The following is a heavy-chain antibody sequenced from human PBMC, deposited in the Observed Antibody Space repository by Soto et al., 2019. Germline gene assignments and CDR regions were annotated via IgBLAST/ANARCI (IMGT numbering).Heavy chain of an antibody. D-gene: IGHD5-12*01. Sequence: WTWLRQSPGKGLEWIGESNPGGTTNYNPSLKSRVTISVDTSKNQFSLSLSSVTAADTAIYYCTRGWIVPTAWGQGTLVTVSS. CDR3: TRGWIVPTA. CDR2: SNPGGTT. J-gene: IGHJ5*02. V-gene: IGHV4-34*09.